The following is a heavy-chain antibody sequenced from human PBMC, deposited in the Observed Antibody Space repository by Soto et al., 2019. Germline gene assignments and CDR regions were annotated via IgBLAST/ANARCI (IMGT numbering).Heavy chain of an antibody. J-gene: IGHJ4*02. D-gene: IGHD3-10*01. V-gene: IGHV1-46*01. Sequence: ASVKVSCKASGYTFTSYYMHWVRQAPGQGLEWMGIINPSGGSTSYAQKFQGRVTMTRDTSTSTVYMELSSLRSEDTAVYYCAREVSHYYGSGSVYYFDHWGQGTLVTVSS. CDR2: INPSGGST. CDR1: GYTFTSYY. CDR3: AREVSHYYGSGSVYYFDH.